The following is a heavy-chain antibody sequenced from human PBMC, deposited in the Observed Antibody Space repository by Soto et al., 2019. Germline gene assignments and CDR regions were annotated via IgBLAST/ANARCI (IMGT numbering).Heavy chain of an antibody. CDR2: SIPIFGTA. D-gene: IGHD3-22*01. J-gene: IGHJ4*02. Sequence: QVQLVQSGAEVKKPGSSVKVSCKASGGTFSSYAINWVRQAPGQGLEWMGGSIPIFGTANYAQKFQGRVTITADEPTSTAYMELSSLSSEDTAVYYCAGSYYYDSSGYYWDQYWGQGTLVTVSS. V-gene: IGHV1-69*12. CDR3: AGSYYYDSSGYYWDQY. CDR1: GGTFSSYA.